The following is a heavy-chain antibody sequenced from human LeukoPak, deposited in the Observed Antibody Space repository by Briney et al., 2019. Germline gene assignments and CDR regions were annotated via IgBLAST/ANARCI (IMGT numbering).Heavy chain of an antibody. CDR3: ARDGFEGVGATTLDY. J-gene: IGHJ4*02. V-gene: IGHV1-3*01. Sequence: ASVKVSCKASGYTFTSYAMHWMRQAPGQRLEWMGWINAGNGNTKYSQKFQGRVTITRDTSASTAYMELSSLRSEDTAVYYCARDGFEGVGATTLDYWGQGTLVTVSS. CDR2: INAGNGNT. D-gene: IGHD1-26*01. CDR1: GYTFTSYA.